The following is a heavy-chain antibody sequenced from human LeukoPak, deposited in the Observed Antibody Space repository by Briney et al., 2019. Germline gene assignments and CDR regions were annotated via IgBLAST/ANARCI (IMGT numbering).Heavy chain of an antibody. Sequence: GGSLRLSCEASGFTFSSSWMTSVRQAPRKRLEWVANIKEDGSEKYYVDSVKGRFTISRDNAKNSLYLQMNSLRAEDTAVYYCARDRRAHGYWGQGTLVTVSS. V-gene: IGHV3-7*03. CDR2: IKEDGSEK. J-gene: IGHJ4*02. CDR1: GFTFSSSW. CDR3: ARDRRAHGY.